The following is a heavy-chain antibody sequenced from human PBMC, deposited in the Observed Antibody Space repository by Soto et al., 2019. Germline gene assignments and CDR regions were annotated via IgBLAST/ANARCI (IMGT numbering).Heavy chain of an antibody. CDR1: GFTFSNAW. Sequence: PGGSLRLSCAASGFTFSNAWMSWVRQAQGKGLEWVGRIKSKTDGGTTDYAAPVKGRFTISRDDSKNTLYLQMNSLKTEDTAVYYCTADLGSTIWAFDIWGQGTMVTVSS. J-gene: IGHJ3*02. V-gene: IGHV3-15*01. D-gene: IGHD2-2*01. CDR2: IKSKTDGGTT. CDR3: TADLGSTIWAFDI.